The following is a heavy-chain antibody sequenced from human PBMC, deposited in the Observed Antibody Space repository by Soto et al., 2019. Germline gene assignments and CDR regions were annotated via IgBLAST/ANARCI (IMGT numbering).Heavy chain of an antibody. CDR2: ISAYNGNT. D-gene: IGHD3-16*01. J-gene: IGHJ4*02. V-gene: IGHV1-18*04. CDR3: ARDPSTFGGVPHYFDY. CDR1: GYTFTSYG. Sequence: ASVKVSCKASGYTFTSYGISWVRQAPGQGLEWMGWISAYNGNTNYAQKLQGRVTMTTDTSTSTAYMELRSLRSDDTAVYYCARDPSTFGGVPHYFDYWGQGTLVTVSS.